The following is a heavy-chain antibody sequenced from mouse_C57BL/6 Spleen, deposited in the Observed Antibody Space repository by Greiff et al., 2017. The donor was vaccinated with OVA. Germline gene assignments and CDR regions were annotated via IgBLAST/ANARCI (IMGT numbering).Heavy chain of an antibody. D-gene: IGHD1-3*01. CDR3: ARSGIKPYAMDY. J-gene: IGHJ4*01. CDR1: GFTFSSYG. Sequence: EVMLVESGGDLVKPGGSLKLSCAASGFTFSSYGMSWVRQTPDKRLEWVATISSGGSYTYYPDSVKGRFTISRDNAKNTLYLQMSSLKSEDTAMYYCARSGIKPYAMDYWGQGTSVTVSS. CDR2: ISSGGSYT. V-gene: IGHV5-6*01.